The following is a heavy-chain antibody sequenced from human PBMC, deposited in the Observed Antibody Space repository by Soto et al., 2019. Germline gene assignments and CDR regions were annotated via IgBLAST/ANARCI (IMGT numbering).Heavy chain of an antibody. V-gene: IGHV3-23*01. CDR3: ARHITMDPLLVY. D-gene: IGHD3-10*01. CDR1: GFTFSSYA. CDR2: VIGSGGST. Sequence: GGSLRLSCAASGFTFSSYAMSWVRQAPGKGLEWFSAVIGSGGSTYYADSVKGRFTISRDNSKNTLYLQMNSLRAEDTAVYYCARHITMDPLLVYWGQGTLVTVSS. J-gene: IGHJ4*02.